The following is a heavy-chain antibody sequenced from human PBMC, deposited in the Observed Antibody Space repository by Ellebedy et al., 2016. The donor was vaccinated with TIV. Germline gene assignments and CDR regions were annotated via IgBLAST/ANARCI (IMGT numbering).Heavy chain of an antibody. J-gene: IGHJ4*02. V-gene: IGHV3-7*03. CDR1: GFTFSSNW. CDR2: IKQDGSEK. CDR3: ARGRRFN. Sequence: GESLKIPCAASGFTFSSNWMSWVRQTPGKGLEWVAYIKQDGSEKYYVDSVKGRFTISRDNAKNSLYLQMNSLRAEDTAVYYCARGRRFNWGQGTLVTVSS.